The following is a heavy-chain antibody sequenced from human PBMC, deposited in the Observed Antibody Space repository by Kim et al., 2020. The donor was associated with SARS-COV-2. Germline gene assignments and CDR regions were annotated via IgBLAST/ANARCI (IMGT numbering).Heavy chain of an antibody. Sequence: GGSLRLSCAASGFTFSSYSMNWVRQAPGKGLEWVSSISSSSSYIYYADSVKGRFTISRDNAKNSLYLQMNSLRAEDTAVYYCARGEQQLVHGGFCDPWGQGTLVTVSS. D-gene: IGHD6-13*01. CDR1: GFTFSSYS. J-gene: IGHJ5*02. CDR2: ISSSSSYI. CDR3: ARGEQQLVHGGFCDP. V-gene: IGHV3-21*01.